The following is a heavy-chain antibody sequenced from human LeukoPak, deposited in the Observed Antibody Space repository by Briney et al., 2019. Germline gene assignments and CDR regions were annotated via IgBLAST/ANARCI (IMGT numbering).Heavy chain of an antibody. CDR3: AKGVMSDFWSGFYQNYMDV. CDR1: RFTFSSYA. Sequence: GGSLRLSCEASRFTFSSYAMSWVRQAPGKGLEWVSGLSDSGGATYYTDSVKGRFTISGDNSENTLYLQMNSLRAEDTALYYCAKGVMSDFWSGFYQNYMDVWGKGTTVTVSS. V-gene: IGHV3-23*01. CDR2: LSDSGGAT. J-gene: IGHJ6*03. D-gene: IGHD3-3*01.